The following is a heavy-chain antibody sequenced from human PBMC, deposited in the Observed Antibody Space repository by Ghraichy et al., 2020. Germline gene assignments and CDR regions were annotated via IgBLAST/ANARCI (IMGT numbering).Heavy chain of an antibody. D-gene: IGHD6-13*01. V-gene: IGHV3-23*01. CDR2: ISASGGST. CDR3: AKRLHSSSWFLTFDI. J-gene: IGHJ3*02. Sequence: RGSLRLSCAASGFTFSTYAMSWVRQAPGKGLEWVSAISASGGSTSYADSVKGRFTISRDNSKNTLYLQMNSLRAEDTAVYYCAKRLHSSSWFLTFDIWGQGTMVTVSS. CDR1: GFTFSTYA.